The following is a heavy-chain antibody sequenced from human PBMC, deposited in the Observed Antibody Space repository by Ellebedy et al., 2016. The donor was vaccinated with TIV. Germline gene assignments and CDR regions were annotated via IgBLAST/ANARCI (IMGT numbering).Heavy chain of an antibody. D-gene: IGHD3-10*01. CDR1: GDSVSGTSVA. CDR3: VRDFTTVRGVMNAFDY. Sequence: SQTLSLTCXISGDSVSGTSVAWSWIRQSPSRGLQWLGRTYYRSKWYNYYAESVKSRITINQDTSKNQIALQLNSVTPEDTAVDYCVRDFTTVRGVMNAFDYWGQGTLVTVSS. V-gene: IGHV6-1*01. CDR2: TYYRSKWYN. J-gene: IGHJ4*02.